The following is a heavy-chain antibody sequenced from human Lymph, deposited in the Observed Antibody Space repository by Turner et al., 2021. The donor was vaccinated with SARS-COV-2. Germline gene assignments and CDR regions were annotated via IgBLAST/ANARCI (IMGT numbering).Heavy chain of an antibody. J-gene: IGHJ6*02. CDR1: GFTFSSYG. CDR2: IWYDGSNK. V-gene: IGHV3-33*01. CDR3: ARGSAGGDV. D-gene: IGHD6-13*01. Sequence: QVQLVESGGGVVQPGRSLRLSCPASGFTFSSYGMHWVRQAPGKGLEWVAFIWYDGSNKYYADSVKGRFTISRDNSKNTLYLQMNSLRAEDTAVYYCARGSAGGDVWGQGTTVTVSS.